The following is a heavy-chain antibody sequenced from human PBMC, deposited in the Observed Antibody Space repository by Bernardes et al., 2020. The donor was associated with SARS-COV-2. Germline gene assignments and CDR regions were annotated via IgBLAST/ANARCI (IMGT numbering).Heavy chain of an antibody. Sequence: SETLSLTCAVYGGSFSGYYWSWIRQPPGKGLEWIGEINDSGSTNYNPSLKSRVPISVDTSKNQFSLKLSSVTAADTAVYYCARGVTVTTFYYYYYGMDVWGQGTTVTVSS. CDR1: GGSFSGYY. CDR3: ARGVTVTTFYYYYYGMDV. J-gene: IGHJ6*02. CDR2: INDSGST. D-gene: IGHD4-4*01. V-gene: IGHV4-34*01.